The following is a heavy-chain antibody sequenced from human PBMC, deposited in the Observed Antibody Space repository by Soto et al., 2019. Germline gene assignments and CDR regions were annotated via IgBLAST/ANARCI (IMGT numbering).Heavy chain of an antibody. J-gene: IGHJ6*02. CDR2: INHSGST. CDR1: GGSFSGYY. V-gene: IGHV4-34*01. CDR3: ARGGVFIDIVVVTAAIAGSYGMGV. D-gene: IGHD2-2*01. Sequence: PSETLSLTCAVYGGSFSGYYWSWIRQPPGKGLEWIGEINHSGSTNYNPSLKSRVTISVDTSKNQFSLKLSSVTAADTAVYYCARGGVFIDIVVVTAAIAGSYGMGVWGQGTTVTVSS.